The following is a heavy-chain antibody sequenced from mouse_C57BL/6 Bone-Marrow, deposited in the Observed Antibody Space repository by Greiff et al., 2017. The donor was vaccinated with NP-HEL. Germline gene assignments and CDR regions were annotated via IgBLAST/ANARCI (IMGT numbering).Heavy chain of an antibody. CDR1: GYTFTSYW. CDR2: IDPSDSYT. Sequence: VQLQQSGAELVRPGTSVKLSCKASGYTFTSYWMHWVKQRPGQGLEWIGVIDPSDSYTNYNQKFKGKGTLTVDTSSSTAYMQLSSLTSEDSAVYYCARGPAWFAYWGQGTLVTVSA. J-gene: IGHJ3*01. V-gene: IGHV1-59*01. CDR3: ARGPAWFAY.